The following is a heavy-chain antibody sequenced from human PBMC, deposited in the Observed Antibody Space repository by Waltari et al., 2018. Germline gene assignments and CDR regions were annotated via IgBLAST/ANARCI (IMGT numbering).Heavy chain of an antibody. Sequence: EVQLLESGGDLVQPGGSLRLSCTASGFTFSSYAMSWVRQAPGKGLEWVSVIYSGGSTYYADSVKGRFTISRDNSKNTLYLQMNSLRAEDTAVYYCARDILTPKAFDIWGQGTMVTVSS. CDR3: ARDILTPKAFDI. V-gene: IGHV3-23*03. D-gene: IGHD3-9*01. CDR2: IYSGGST. CDR1: GFTFSSYA. J-gene: IGHJ3*02.